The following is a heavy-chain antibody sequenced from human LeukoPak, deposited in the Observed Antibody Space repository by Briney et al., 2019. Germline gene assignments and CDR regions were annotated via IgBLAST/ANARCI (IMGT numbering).Heavy chain of an antibody. D-gene: IGHD2-15*01. V-gene: IGHV4-61*01. CDR2: IYYSGST. J-gene: IGHJ5*02. CDR1: GGSFSSGSYY. Sequence: PSETLSLTCTVSGGSFSSGSYYWSWIRQPPGKGLEWIGYIYYSGSTDYNPSLKSRVTISVDTSKNQFSLKLSSVTAADTAVYYCARGDSSTNWFDPWGQRTLVTVSS. CDR3: ARGDSSTNWFDP.